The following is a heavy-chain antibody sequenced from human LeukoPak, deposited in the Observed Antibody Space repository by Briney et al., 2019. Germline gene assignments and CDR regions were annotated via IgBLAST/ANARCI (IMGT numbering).Heavy chain of an antibody. J-gene: IGHJ4*02. Sequence: ASVKVSCKASGYTFTSYGINWVRQATGQGLEWMGWMNPNSGNTGYAQKFQGRVTMTRNTSISTAYMELSSLRSEDTAVYCCARVSTAADDFDYWGQGTLVTVSS. CDR3: ARVSTAADDFDY. V-gene: IGHV1-8*01. CDR1: GYTFTSYG. D-gene: IGHD2-2*01. CDR2: MNPNSGNT.